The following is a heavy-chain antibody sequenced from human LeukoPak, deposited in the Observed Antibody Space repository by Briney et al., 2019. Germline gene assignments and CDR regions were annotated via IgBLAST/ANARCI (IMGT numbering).Heavy chain of an antibody. CDR1: GFTFSSYA. Sequence: GGSLRLSRAASGFTFSSYAMSWVRQAPGKGLEWVSAISGSGGSTYYAYSVKGRFTISRDNSKNTLYLQMNSLRAEDTAVYYCAKVRGTGYRGYYFDYGGQGTLVTVSS. D-gene: IGHD3-10*01. V-gene: IGHV3-23*01. J-gene: IGHJ4*02. CDR2: ISGSGGST. CDR3: AKVRGTGYRGYYFDY.